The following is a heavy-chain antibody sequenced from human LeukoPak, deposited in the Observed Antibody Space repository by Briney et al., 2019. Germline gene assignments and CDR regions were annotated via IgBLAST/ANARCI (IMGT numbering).Heavy chain of an antibody. CDR3: ARDDEITFWTDS. Sequence: PGGSLRLSCAASGFTFHTYWMTWVRQAPGKGLEWVANIKEDGSEKYYLDSVKGRFTISRDNAKKSLYLEMNSLRAEDTAVYYCARDDEITFWTDSWGQGTLVTVSS. J-gene: IGHJ4*02. CDR1: GFTFHTYW. V-gene: IGHV3-7*01. CDR2: IKEDGSEK. D-gene: IGHD3-16*01.